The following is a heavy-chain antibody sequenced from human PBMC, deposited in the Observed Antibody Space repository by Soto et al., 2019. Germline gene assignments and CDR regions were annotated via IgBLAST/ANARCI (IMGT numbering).Heavy chain of an antibody. CDR3: ARVNYDSSGYYPIDY. V-gene: IGHV4-31*03. Sequence: SETLSLTCTVSGGSISSGGYYWSWIRQHPGKGLEWIGYIYYSGSTYYNPSLKSRVTISVDTSKNQFSLKLSSVTAADTAVYYCARVNYDSSGYYPIDYWGQGTLVTVS. D-gene: IGHD3-22*01. J-gene: IGHJ4*02. CDR2: IYYSGST. CDR1: GGSISSGGYY.